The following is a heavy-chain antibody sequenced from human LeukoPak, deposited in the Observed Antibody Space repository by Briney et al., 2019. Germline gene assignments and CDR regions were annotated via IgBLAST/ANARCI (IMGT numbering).Heavy chain of an antibody. CDR3: VREANDLWQTPDAFDI. CDR2: IHYSGRT. D-gene: IGHD3-16*01. CDR1: GGSISGHY. V-gene: IGHV4-59*11. J-gene: IGHJ3*02. Sequence: SETLSLTCTVSGGSISGHYWGWIRQPPGKGLEWIGYIHYSGRTDYKPSLRSRLTLSLDTSRNRFSLKLRSVSAADTAVYYCVREANDLWQTPDAFDIWGQGTMGTVSS.